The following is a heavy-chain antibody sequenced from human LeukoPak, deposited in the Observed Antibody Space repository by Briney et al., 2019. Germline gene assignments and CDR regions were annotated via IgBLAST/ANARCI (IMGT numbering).Heavy chain of an antibody. CDR3: ATDPPSSGYYTGFDY. CDR1: GYTLTELS. V-gene: IGHV1-24*01. J-gene: IGHJ4*02. D-gene: IGHD3-22*01. Sequence: ASVKVSCKVSGYTLTELSMHWVRQAPGKGREWMGGFDPEDGETIYAQKFQGRVTMTEDTSTDTAYMELSSLRSEDTAVYYCATDPPSSGYYTGFDYWGQGTLVTVSS. CDR2: FDPEDGET.